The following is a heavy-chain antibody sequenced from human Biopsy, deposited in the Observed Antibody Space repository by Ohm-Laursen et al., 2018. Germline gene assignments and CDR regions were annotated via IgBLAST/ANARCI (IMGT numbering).Heavy chain of an antibody. D-gene: IGHD3-22*01. CDR2: VYYTGST. Sequence: GTLSLTCTVSGDSISSYYWSWIRQPPGKGLQWIGYVYYTGSTDYNPSLQSRVTISVDTSKNHFSLRMWSVTPADTAIYYCARDRGYYSDRTVPGYFDLWGRGTLVTVSS. CDR1: GDSISSYY. CDR3: ARDRGYYSDRTVPGYFDL. V-gene: IGHV4-59*01. J-gene: IGHJ2*01.